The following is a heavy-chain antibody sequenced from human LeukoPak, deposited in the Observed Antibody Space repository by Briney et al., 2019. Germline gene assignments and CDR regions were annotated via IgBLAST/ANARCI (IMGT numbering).Heavy chain of an antibody. CDR3: ARREVYYYDSSGYYEENRVFDY. Sequence: SETLSLTCTVSGGSISSSSYYWGWIRQPPGKGLEWIGSIYYSGSTYCNPSLKSRVTISVDTSKNQFSLKLSSVTAADTAVYYCARREVYYYDSSGYYEENRVFDYWGQGTLVTVSS. D-gene: IGHD3-22*01. CDR2: IYYSGST. J-gene: IGHJ4*02. V-gene: IGHV4-39*01. CDR1: GGSISSSSYY.